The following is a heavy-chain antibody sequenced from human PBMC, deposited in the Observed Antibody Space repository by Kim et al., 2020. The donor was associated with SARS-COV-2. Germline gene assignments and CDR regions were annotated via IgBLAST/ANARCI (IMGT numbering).Heavy chain of an antibody. V-gene: IGHV4-34*01. CDR2: INHSGST. D-gene: IGHD6-13*01. Sequence: SETLSLTCAVYGGSFSGYYWSWIRQPPGKGLEWIGEINHSGSTNYNPSLKSRVTISVDTSKNQFSLKLSSVTAADTAVYYCARGVGSSWSKGGYYFDYWGQGTLVTVSS. CDR1: GGSFSGYY. CDR3: ARGVGSSWSKGGYYFDY. J-gene: IGHJ4*02.